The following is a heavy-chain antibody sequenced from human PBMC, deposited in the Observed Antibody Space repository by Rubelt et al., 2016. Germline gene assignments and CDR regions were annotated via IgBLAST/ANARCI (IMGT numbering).Heavy chain of an antibody. V-gene: IGHV3-48*02. J-gene: IGHJ4*02. CDR2: ISSSSSTI. CDR3: ATQGYCSSTSCYGAD. CDR1: GFTFSSYS. D-gene: IGHD2-2*01. Sequence: EVQLVESGGGLVQPGGSLRLSCAASGFTFSSYSMNWVRQAPGKGLEWVSYISSSSSTIYYADSVKGRLTISIDNAKNSLYLQMNSLRDGDTAVYYSATQGYCSSTSCYGADWGQGTLVTVSS.